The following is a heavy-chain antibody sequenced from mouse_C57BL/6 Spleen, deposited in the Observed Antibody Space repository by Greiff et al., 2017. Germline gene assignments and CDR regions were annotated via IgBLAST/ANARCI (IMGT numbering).Heavy chain of an antibody. J-gene: IGHJ2*01. CDR3: ARSVDSSGYPY. CDR2: IYPGDGDT. CDR1: GYAFSSYW. D-gene: IGHD3-2*02. Sequence: QVHVKQSGAELVKPGASVKISCKASGYAFSSYWMNWVKQRPGKGLEWIGQIYPGDGDTNYNGKFKGKATLTADKSSSTAYMQLSSLTSEDSAVYFCARSVDSSGYPYWGQGTTLTVSS. V-gene: IGHV1-80*01.